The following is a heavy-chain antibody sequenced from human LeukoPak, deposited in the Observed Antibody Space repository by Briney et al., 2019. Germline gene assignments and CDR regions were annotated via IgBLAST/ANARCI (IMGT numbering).Heavy chain of an antibody. CDR1: GGSFSVYY. J-gene: IGHJ5*02. V-gene: IGHV4-34*01. D-gene: IGHD3-9*01. CDR2: INHSGST. CDR3: ARLGKERYFDRVLNWFDP. Sequence: SETLSLTCAVHGGSFSVYYWSWIRQPPGKGLEWIGEINHSGSTNYNPSLKSRVTISVDTSKNQFSLKLSSVTAADTAVYYCARLGKERYFDRVLNWFDPWGQGTLVTVSS.